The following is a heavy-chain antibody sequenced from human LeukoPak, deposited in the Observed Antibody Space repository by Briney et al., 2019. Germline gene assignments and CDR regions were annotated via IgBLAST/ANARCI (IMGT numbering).Heavy chain of an antibody. D-gene: IGHD3-10*01. CDR2: IYYSGTT. CDR3: ARAELLWSPGIYY. CDR1: GGSIDSNS. V-gene: IGHV4-59*01. J-gene: IGHJ4*02. Sequence: SETLSLTCTVSGGSIDSNSWTWIRQPPGKGLEWIGYIYYSGTTNYNPSLKSRVTMSVDMSKNQFSLKLSSVTAADTAVYYCARAELLWSPGIYYWGQGTLVTVSS.